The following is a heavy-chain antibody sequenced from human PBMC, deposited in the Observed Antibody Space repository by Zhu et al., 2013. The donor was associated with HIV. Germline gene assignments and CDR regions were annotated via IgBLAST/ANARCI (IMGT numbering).Heavy chain of an antibody. Sequence: QVQLVQSGAEVKKPGASVKVSCKASGYTFTSYYMHWVRQAPGQGLEWMGIINPSGGSTSYAQKFQGRVTIIADESTSTAYMELSSLRSEDTAVYYCARDREMATINWFDPWGQGTLVTVSS. CDR3: ARDREMATINWFDP. CDR2: INPSGGST. CDR1: GYTFTSYY. V-gene: IGHV1-46*01. D-gene: IGHD5-12*01. J-gene: IGHJ5*02.